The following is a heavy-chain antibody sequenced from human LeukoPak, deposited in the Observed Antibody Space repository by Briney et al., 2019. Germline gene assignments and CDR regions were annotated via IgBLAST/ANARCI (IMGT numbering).Heavy chain of an antibody. D-gene: IGHD6-19*01. V-gene: IGHV6-1*01. Sequence: SQTLSLTCGISGDSVSSTSAGWDWIRQSPSRGLEWLGRTYYRSKWFINYAPSVKSRIIINPDTPKNQVSLQLNSVTPEDTAVYYCTRSDCSSGRCPGFDNWGQGTLVTVSS. CDR2: TYYRSKWFI. J-gene: IGHJ4*02. CDR3: TRSDCSSGRCPGFDN. CDR1: GDSVSSTSAG.